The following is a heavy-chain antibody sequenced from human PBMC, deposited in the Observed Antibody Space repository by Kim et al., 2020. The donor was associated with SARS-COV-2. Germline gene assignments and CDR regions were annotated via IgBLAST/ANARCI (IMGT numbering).Heavy chain of an antibody. D-gene: IGHD3-16*01. Sequence: GGSLRLSCAASGFTFSSYWMTWVRQAPGKGLEWVANIKEEGTKKYYVDSVKGRFTISRDNAKNSLYLQMNSLRAEDTAVYYCSRRGYIWGNCFDPWGQGT. CDR1: GFTFSSYW. CDR3: SRRGYIWGNCFDP. CDR2: IKEEGTKK. V-gene: IGHV3-7*01. J-gene: IGHJ5*02.